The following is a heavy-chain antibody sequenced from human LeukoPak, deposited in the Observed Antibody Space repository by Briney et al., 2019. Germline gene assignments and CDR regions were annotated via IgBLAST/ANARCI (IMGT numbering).Heavy chain of an antibody. Sequence: PGGSLRLSCAASGFTFSSYSMNWVRQAPGKGLEWVSSISSSSSYIYYADAVKGRFTISRDNAKNSLYLQMNSLRAEDTAVYYCAREGSPSQGAFDIWGQGTMVTVSS. CDR2: ISSSSSYI. CDR3: AREGSPSQGAFDI. CDR1: GFTFSSYS. D-gene: IGHD1-26*01. V-gene: IGHV3-21*01. J-gene: IGHJ3*02.